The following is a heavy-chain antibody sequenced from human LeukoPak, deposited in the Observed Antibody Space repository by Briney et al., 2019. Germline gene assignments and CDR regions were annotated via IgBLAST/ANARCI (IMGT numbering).Heavy chain of an antibody. J-gene: IGHJ6*03. CDR3: ARYREAAIRYYYYYMDA. D-gene: IGHD2-2*01. CDR1: GGSISSYY. CDR2: IYYSGST. V-gene: IGHV4-59*01. Sequence: SETLSLTCTVSGGSISSYYWSWIRQPPGKGLEWIGYIYYSGSTNYNPSLKSRVTISVDTSKNQFSLKLSSVTAADTAVYYCARYREAAIRYYYYYMDAWGKGTTVTVSS.